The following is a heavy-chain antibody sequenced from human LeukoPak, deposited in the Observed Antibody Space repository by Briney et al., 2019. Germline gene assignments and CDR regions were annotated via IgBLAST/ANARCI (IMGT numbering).Heavy chain of an antibody. V-gene: IGHV1-18*01. J-gene: IGHJ3*02. CDR3: ARDFFPTLRFLGI. D-gene: IGHD3-3*01. CDR2: ISAYNGNT. Sequence: GASVKVSCKASGYTFTSYGISWVRQAPGQGLEWMGWISAYNGNTNYAQKLQGRVTMTTDTSTSTDYMELRSLRSDDTAVYYCARDFFPTLRFLGIWGQGTMVTVSS. CDR1: GYTFTSYG.